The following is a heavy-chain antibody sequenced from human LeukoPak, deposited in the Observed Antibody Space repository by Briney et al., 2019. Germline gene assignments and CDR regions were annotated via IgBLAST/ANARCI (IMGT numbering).Heavy chain of an antibody. J-gene: IGHJ6*03. CDR1: GYTFTGYY. CDR2: INPNSGGT. Sequence: VASVKVSCKASGYTFTGYYMHWVRQAPGQGLEWMGRINPNSGGTNYAQKFQGRVTMTRDTSISTAYMELSSLRSEDTAVYYCARESGGNYYYYYMDVWGKGTTVTISS. CDR3: ARESGGNYYYYYMDV. D-gene: IGHD2-15*01. V-gene: IGHV1-2*06.